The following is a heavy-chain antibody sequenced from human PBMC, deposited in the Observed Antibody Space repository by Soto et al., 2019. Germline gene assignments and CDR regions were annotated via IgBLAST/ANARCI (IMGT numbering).Heavy chain of an antibody. Sequence: GGSLRLSCAASGFTFSSYGMHWVRQAPGKGLEWVAVIWYDGSNKYYADSVKGRFTISRDNSKNTLYLQMNSLRAEDTAVYYCARETEYQLLYSFDYWGQGTLVTVSS. CDR2: IWYDGSNK. CDR1: GFTFSSYG. V-gene: IGHV3-33*01. CDR3: ARETEYQLLYSFDY. D-gene: IGHD2-2*01. J-gene: IGHJ4*02.